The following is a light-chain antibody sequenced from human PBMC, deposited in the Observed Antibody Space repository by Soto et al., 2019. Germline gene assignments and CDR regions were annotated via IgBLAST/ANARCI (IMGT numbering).Light chain of an antibody. Sequence: QSALTQPPSVSGSPGQSVAISCTGTSSDVGGYNYVSWYQQHPDKAPKLMIYDVSKRPSGVPDRFSGSKSGNTASLTISGLQAEDEADYYCCSYAGTYTLVFGGGTKLTVL. CDR1: SSDVGGYNY. CDR3: CSYAGTYTLV. V-gene: IGLV2-11*01. J-gene: IGLJ2*01. CDR2: DVS.